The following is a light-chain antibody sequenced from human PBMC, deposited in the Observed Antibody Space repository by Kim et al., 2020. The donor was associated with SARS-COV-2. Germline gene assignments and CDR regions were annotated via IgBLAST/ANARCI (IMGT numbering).Light chain of an antibody. Sequence: SASVGDRGTITCRASENIGNWLAWYQQKPGRAPCLLIYQASTLESGVPSRFSGTGSGTEFSLSITSLQPEDFATNYCQHDSRFPYTFGQGTKLEI. CDR1: ENIGNW. V-gene: IGKV1-5*03. J-gene: IGKJ2*01. CDR2: QAS. CDR3: QHDSRFPYT.